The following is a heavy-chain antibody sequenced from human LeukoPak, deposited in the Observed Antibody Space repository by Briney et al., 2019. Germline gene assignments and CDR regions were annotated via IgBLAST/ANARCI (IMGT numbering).Heavy chain of an antibody. V-gene: IGHV3-23*01. D-gene: IGHD1-26*01. Sequence: GGSLRLSCAASGFTFSSYGMSWVRQAPGKGLEWVSAISGSGGSTYYADSVKGRFTISRDNSKNTLYLQLNSLRAEAAAVYYCAKVWELLPWFDPWGQGTLVTVSS. CDR3: AKVWELLPWFDP. CDR1: GFTFSSYG. CDR2: ISGSGGST. J-gene: IGHJ5*02.